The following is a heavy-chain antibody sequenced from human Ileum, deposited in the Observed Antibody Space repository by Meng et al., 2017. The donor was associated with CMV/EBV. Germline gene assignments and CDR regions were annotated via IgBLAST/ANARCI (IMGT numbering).Heavy chain of an antibody. Sequence: GESLKISCAASGFTLSNYWMHWVRQAPGQGLVWVSRINSDGSRTDYADSVKGRFTISRDNARKSLYLQMNTLRAEDTAVYYCARERLGGVSAFEYWGQGTLVTVSS. CDR1: GFTLSNYW. CDR2: INSDGSRT. V-gene: IGHV3-74*01. J-gene: IGHJ4*02. CDR3: ARERLGGVSAFEY. D-gene: IGHD3-16*01.